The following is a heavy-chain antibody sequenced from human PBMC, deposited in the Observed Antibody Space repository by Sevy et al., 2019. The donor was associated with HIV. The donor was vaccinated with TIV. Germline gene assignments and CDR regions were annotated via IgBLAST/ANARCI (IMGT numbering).Heavy chain of an antibody. CDR2: ISSSSSTI. Sequence: GGSLRLSCAASGFTFSSYSMNWVRQAPGKGLEWASYISSSSSTIYYADSVKGRFTISRDNAKNSLYLQMNSLRDEDTAVYYCARDGCYDYVWGSYRCRDAFDIWGQGTMVTVSS. CDR3: ARDGCYDYVWGSYRCRDAFDI. D-gene: IGHD3-16*02. CDR1: GFTFSSYS. V-gene: IGHV3-48*02. J-gene: IGHJ3*02.